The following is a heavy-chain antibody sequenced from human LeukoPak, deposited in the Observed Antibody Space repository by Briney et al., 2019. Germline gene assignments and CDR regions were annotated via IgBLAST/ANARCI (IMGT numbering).Heavy chain of an antibody. CDR1: GYTFTDYY. J-gene: IGHJ6*03. CDR2: LSAYNGNT. V-gene: IGHV1-18*04. Sequence: ASVRVSCKASGYTFTDYYIHWVRQAPGQGLEWMGWLSAYNGNTNYAQKLQGRVTMTTDTSTSTAYMELRSLRSDDTAVYYCARDLLYMDVWGKGTTVTVSS. CDR3: ARDLLYMDV.